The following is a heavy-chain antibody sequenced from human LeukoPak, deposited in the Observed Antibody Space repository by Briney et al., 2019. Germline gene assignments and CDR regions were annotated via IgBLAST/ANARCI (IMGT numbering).Heavy chain of an antibody. V-gene: IGHV3-48*04. J-gene: IGHJ6*03. CDR1: GFTFSRYS. CDR2: ISSSSSSSSTI. Sequence: PGGSLRLSCAASGFTFSRYSINWVRQAPGKGLEWVSYISSSSSSSSTIYYADSVKGRFTISRDNAKNSLYLQMNSLRAEDTAVYYCARGSPGDYYYYMGVWGKGTTTTVSS. CDR3: ARGSPGDYYYYMGV.